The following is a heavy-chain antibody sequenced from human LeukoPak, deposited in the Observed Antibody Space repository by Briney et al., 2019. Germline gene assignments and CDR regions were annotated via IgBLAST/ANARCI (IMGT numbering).Heavy chain of an antibody. J-gene: IGHJ4*02. CDR2: IYYSGST. Sequence: SETLSLTCTVSGGSISSYYWSWLRQPPGKGLEWIGYIYYSGSTNYNPSLKSRVTISVDTSKNQFSLKLSSVPAADTAVYYCARGPPSSGNYWGQGTLVTVSS. CDR1: GGSISSYY. CDR3: ARGPPSSGNY. V-gene: IGHV4-59*01.